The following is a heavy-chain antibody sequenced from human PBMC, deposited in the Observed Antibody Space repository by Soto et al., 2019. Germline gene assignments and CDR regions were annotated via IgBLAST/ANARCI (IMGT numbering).Heavy chain of an antibody. V-gene: IGHV3-23*01. CDR2: ITDVGDPT. D-gene: IGHD5-12*01. CDR3: AKDRDIAYHLEGGFYYSGMDV. CDR1: GFTFGTYA. Sequence: GGSLRLSCAASGFTFGTYAMNWVRQAPGKGLECVSTITDVGDPTYYADSVKGRFTISRDNSKNTLFLQMNSLRAEDTARYYCAKDRDIAYHLEGGFYYSGMDVWGQGTTVTVYS. J-gene: IGHJ6*02.